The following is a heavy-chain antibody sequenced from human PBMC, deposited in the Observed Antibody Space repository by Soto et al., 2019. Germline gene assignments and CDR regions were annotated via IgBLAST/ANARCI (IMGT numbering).Heavy chain of an antibody. CDR2: ISASDGST. CDR3: ATYYFGSGSYYRFDN. Sequence: GASVKVSCKASGYAFSFGFSWVRQAPGQGLGWMGWISASDGSTNSAQKFRGRISLTTDTSTNTAYLDLLSLTSDDTAVYFCATYYFGSGSYYRFDNWGQGTLVTVSS. CDR1: GYAFSFG. J-gene: IGHJ4*02. D-gene: IGHD3-10*01. V-gene: IGHV1-18*01.